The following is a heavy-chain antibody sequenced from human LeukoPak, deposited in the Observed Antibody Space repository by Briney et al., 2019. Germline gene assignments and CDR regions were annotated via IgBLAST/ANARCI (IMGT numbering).Heavy chain of an antibody. CDR3: ARDFYDSSGYYYDY. CDR1: GFTFSRYS. J-gene: IGHJ4*02. V-gene: IGHV3-21*01. CDR2: ISGSSIYK. Sequence: PGGSLRLSCAASGFTFSRYSMNWVRQAPGKGLEWVSSISGSSIYKYYADSVEGRFTISRDNAKNSLYLQMNSLRAEDTAVYYCARDFYDSSGYYYDYWGQGTLVTVSS. D-gene: IGHD3-22*01.